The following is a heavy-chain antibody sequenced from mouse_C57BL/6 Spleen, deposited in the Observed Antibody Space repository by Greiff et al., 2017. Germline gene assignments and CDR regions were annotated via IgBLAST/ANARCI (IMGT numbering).Heavy chain of an antibody. CDR1: GYAFSSSW. CDR3: ARSAPITTVVAPYAMDY. Sequence: QVQLKQSGPELVKPGASVKISCKASGYAFSSSWMNWVKQRPGKGLEWIGRIYPGDGDTNYNGKFKGKATLSADKSSSTAYMQLSSLTSEDSAVYFCARSAPITTVVAPYAMDYWGQGTSVTVSS. CDR2: IYPGDGDT. V-gene: IGHV1-82*01. J-gene: IGHJ4*01. D-gene: IGHD1-1*01.